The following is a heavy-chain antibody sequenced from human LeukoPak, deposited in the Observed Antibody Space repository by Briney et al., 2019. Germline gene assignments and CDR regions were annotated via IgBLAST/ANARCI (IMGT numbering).Heavy chain of an antibody. D-gene: IGHD3-10*01. CDR3: AKVPYSDYGSGRPPFMDV. J-gene: IGHJ6*02. Sequence: GGSLRLSCAASGFTFSNYAMTWVRQAPGEGLEWVSTISGGGGDTYYADSVRGRFTISRDNSKSTLYQQMNSLRAEDTAIHYCAKVPYSDYGSGRPPFMDVWGQGTTVAVSS. CDR2: ISGGGGDT. V-gene: IGHV3-23*01. CDR1: GFTFSNYA.